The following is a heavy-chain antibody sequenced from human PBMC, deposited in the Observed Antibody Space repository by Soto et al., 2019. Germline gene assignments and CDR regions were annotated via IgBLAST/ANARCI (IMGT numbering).Heavy chain of an antibody. D-gene: IGHD6-13*01. Sequence: SGGSLRLSCAASGFTVSSNYMSWVRQAPGKGLEWVSVIYSGGSTYYADSVKGRFTISRDNSKNTLYLQMNSLRAEDTAVYYCAREQQLAFDYWGQGTLVTVSS. CDR1: GFTVSSNY. CDR2: IYSGGST. J-gene: IGHJ4*02. V-gene: IGHV3-53*01. CDR3: AREQQLAFDY.